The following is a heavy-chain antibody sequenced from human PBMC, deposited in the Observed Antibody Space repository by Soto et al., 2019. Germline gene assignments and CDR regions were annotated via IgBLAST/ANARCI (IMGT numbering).Heavy chain of an antibody. D-gene: IGHD2-2*02. CDR3: ARQGYCSNTDCYTGDY. V-gene: IGHV5-51*01. CDR2: IYPGDSNT. Sequence: PGESLNISFTGSGYSLTNYWIAWVRQMPGKGLEWMGIIYPGDSNTRYSPSFQGQVTISADKSISTAYLQWSSLKASDTAMYFCARQGYCSNTDCYTGDYWGQGTLVTVS. CDR1: GYSLTNYW. J-gene: IGHJ4*02.